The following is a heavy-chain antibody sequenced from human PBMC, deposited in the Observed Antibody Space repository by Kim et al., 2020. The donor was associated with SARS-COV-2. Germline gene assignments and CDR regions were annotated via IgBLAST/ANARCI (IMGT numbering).Heavy chain of an antibody. V-gene: IGHV4-31*02. CDR3: ARERFSSGLDY. J-gene: IGHJ4*02. Sequence: TSHNPSLRSRVTISVDTSKTQFSRKLSSVTAADTAVYYCARERFSSGLDYWGQGTLVTVSS. CDR2: T.